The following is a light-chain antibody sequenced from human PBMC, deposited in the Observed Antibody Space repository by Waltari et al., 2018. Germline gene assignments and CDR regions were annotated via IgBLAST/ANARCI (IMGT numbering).Light chain of an antibody. J-gene: IGLJ2*01. CDR1: KLGDKY. CDR2: QDT. CDR3: QAWDSNTVV. Sequence: SYELTQPPSVSVSPGQTASITCSGDKLGDKYAFWYQQKPGQSPVLVIYQDTKRSSGIPERFSGSNSGNTATLTISGTQALDEADYYCQAWDSNTVVFGGGTKLTVL. V-gene: IGLV3-1*01.